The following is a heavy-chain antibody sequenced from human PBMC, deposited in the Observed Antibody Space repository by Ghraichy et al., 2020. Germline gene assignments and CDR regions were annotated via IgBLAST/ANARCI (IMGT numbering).Heavy chain of an antibody. V-gene: IGHV4-59*01. J-gene: IGHJ4*02. CDR3: ARGGSSGYYAAPPDY. CDR1: GGSISSYY. Sequence: SETLSLTCTVSGGSISSYYWSWIRQPPGKGLEWIGYIYYSGSTNYNPSLKSRVTISVDTSKNQFSLKLSSVTAADTAVYYCARGGSSGYYAAPPDYWGQGTLVSAPS. D-gene: IGHD3-22*01. CDR2: IYYSGST.